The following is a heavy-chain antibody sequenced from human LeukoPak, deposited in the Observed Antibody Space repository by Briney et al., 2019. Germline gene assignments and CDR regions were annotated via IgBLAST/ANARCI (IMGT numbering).Heavy chain of an antibody. CDR3: ARERGLWFGGLLFDY. Sequence: SQTLSLTCAISGDSVSSNSAAWNWIRQSPSRGLEWLGRTYYRSKWYNDYAVPVKSRITINPDTSKNQFSLQLNSVTPEDTAVYYCARERGLWFGGLLFDYWGQGTLVTVSS. CDR1: GDSVSSNSAA. V-gene: IGHV6-1*01. J-gene: IGHJ4*02. CDR2: TYYRSKWYN. D-gene: IGHD3-10*01.